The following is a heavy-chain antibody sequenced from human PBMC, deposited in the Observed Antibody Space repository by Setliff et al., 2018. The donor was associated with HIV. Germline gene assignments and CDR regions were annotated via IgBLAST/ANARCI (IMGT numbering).Heavy chain of an antibody. J-gene: IGHJ4*02. V-gene: IGHV3-23*01. CDR2: ISSSGINT. CDR3: AKEVSGGGWPRWGDQ. Sequence: HPGGSLRLSCAASGFTFSNYAMTWVRQAAGKGLEWVSAISSSGINTYYIDSVKGRFIISRDNSRNTLYLQLNSLRVEDTAVYFCAKEVSGGGWPRWGDQWGQGTRVTVSS. D-gene: IGHD6-19*01. CDR1: GFTFSNYA.